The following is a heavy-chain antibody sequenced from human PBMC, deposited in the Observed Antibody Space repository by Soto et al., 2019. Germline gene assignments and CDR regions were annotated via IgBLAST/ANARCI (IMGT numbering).Heavy chain of an antibody. CDR2: IYHSGST. J-gene: IGHJ4*02. V-gene: IGHV4-4*02. CDR1: GGSISSSNL. CDR3: ATYSGSYSYYFDY. Sequence: SETLCLTCAVSGGSISSSNLWSWVRQPPGKGLEWIGEIYHSGSTNYNPSLKSRVTISVDKSKNQFSLKLSSVTAADTAVYYCATYSGSYSYYFDYWGQGTLVTVSS. D-gene: IGHD1-26*01.